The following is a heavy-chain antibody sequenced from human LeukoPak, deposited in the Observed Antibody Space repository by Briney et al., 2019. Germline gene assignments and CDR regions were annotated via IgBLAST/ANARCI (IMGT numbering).Heavy chain of an antibody. CDR1: GFTLSSYG. J-gene: IGHJ4*02. CDR3: AKGLSRPYYYDSRAPAGYFDY. CDR2: ISFDGSNE. Sequence: PGGSLRLSCAASGFTLSSYGMHWVRQLPGKGLEWVAVISFDGSNEYYADSVKGRFTISRDNSKNTLYLQMNSLRAEDTAVYYCAKGLSRPYYYDSRAPAGYFDYWGQGTLVTVSS. D-gene: IGHD3-22*01. V-gene: IGHV3-30*18.